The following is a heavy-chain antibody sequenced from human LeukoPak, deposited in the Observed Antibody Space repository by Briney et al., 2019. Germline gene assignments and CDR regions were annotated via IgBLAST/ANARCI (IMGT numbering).Heavy chain of an antibody. CDR2: ISAYNGNT. J-gene: IGHJ3*02. V-gene: IGHV1-18*01. Sequence: ASVKVSCKASGYTFTSYGISWVRQAPGQGLEWMGWISAYNGNTNYAQKLQGRVTMTTDTSTSTAYMELRSLRSDDTAVYYCASGYCSGGSCYYIPGRGAFDIWGQGTMVTVSS. CDR3: ASGYCSGGSCYYIPGRGAFDI. D-gene: IGHD2-15*01. CDR1: GYTFTSYG.